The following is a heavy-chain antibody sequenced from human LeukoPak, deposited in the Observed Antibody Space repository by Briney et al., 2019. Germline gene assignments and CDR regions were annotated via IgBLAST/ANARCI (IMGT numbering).Heavy chain of an antibody. CDR2: IYWSSSGT. Sequence: PGGSLRLSCVSSGFSFSNYAMHWVRQAPGKGLEWVSGIYWSSSGTGYADSVKGRFTVSRDNAKNTLYLQVNNLRAEDTAVYYCARGPNSNWSGLDFWGQGTLLTVSS. CDR1: GFSFSNYA. CDR3: ARGPNSNWSGLDF. D-gene: IGHD6-6*01. J-gene: IGHJ4*02. V-gene: IGHV3-9*01.